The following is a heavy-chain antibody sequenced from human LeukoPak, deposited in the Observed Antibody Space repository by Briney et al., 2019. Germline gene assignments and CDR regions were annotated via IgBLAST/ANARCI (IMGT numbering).Heavy chain of an antibody. J-gene: IGHJ6*02. CDR3: TTRACHAGGCSSSFYYYYGLHF. D-gene: IGHD3-16*01. CDR1: GNSISNYA. V-gene: IGHV1-69*13. CDR2: IIPIFGTA. Sequence: SVKVSCRASGNSISNYAVSWVRQAPGQGFEWMGGIIPIFGTADYAQKFQGRVTITADQSTSTTYMALSSPKSEDTATYYCTTRACHAGGCSSSFYYYYGLHFWGQGTTVSVSS.